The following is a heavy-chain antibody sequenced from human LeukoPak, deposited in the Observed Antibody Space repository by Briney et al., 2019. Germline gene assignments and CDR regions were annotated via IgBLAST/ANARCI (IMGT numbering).Heavy chain of an antibody. J-gene: IGHJ3*02. D-gene: IGHD6-19*01. CDR3: ARDRPRKSRIAVAGPWVGDAFDI. V-gene: IGHV4-4*02. Sequence: PSETLSLTCAVSGGSISSSNWWSWVRQPPGKGLEWIGEIYHSGSTNYNPSLKSRVTISVDTSKNQFSLKLSSVTAADTAVYYCARDRPRKSRIAVAGPWVGDAFDIWGQGTMVTVSS. CDR2: IYHSGST. CDR1: GGSISSSNW.